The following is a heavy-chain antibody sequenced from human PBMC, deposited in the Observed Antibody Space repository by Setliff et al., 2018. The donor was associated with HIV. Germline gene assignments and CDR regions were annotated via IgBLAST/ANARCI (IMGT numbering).Heavy chain of an antibody. Sequence: ASVKVSCKASGDTFSSYAISWVRQAPGQGLEWTGWMNPNRGNTGYAQNFQGRVAMTRNTSISTAYMELSSLRSEDTAVYYCARGEGWELPIPTHYMHVWGKGTTVTVSS. CDR2: MNPNRGNT. J-gene: IGHJ6*03. V-gene: IGHV1-8*02. D-gene: IGHD1-26*01. CDR3: ARGEGWELPIPTHYMHV. CDR1: GDTFSSYA.